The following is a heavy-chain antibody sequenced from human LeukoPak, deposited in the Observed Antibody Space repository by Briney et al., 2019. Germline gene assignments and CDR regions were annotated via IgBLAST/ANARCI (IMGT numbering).Heavy chain of an antibody. CDR2: MYNGGTT. CDR3: ARSTNRLDS. Sequence: SETLSLTCTVSGASISGSNSGGTYYWNWIRQPAGKGLEWIGRMYNGGTTVNYSPSLKSRVTISVDTSKNQFSLNVTSVTAADTAVYYCARSTNRLDSWGQGTLVTVSS. CDR1: GASISGSNSGGTYY. D-gene: IGHD1-14*01. V-gene: IGHV4-61*02. J-gene: IGHJ4*02.